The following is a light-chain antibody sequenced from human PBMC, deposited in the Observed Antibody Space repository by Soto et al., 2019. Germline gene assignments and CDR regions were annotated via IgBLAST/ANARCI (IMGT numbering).Light chain of an antibody. V-gene: IGLV2-11*01. Sequence: QSALTQPRSVSGSPGQSVTISCTGTGSDVGGYNYASWYQQHPGKAPKLMIYDVSRRPSGVPDRFSGSKSGNTASLTISGLQAEDEADYCCCSYAGSYTYVFGTGTKLTVL. CDR1: GSDVGGYNY. CDR2: DVS. J-gene: IGLJ1*01. CDR3: CSYAGSYTYV.